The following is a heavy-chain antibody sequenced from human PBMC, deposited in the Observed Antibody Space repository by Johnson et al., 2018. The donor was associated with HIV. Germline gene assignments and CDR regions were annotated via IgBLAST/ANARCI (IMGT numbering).Heavy chain of an antibody. Sequence: VQLVESGGGLIQPGGSLRLSCAASGFTVRSNYMSWVRQAPGKGLEWVSVIYTGGTTYHADSVKGRFTISRDNSKNTLYLQMNSLRAEDTAVYYCARDFDYYDSSENAFDIRGQGTMVTVSS. CDR3: ARDFDYYDSSENAFDI. D-gene: IGHD3-22*01. V-gene: IGHV3-53*01. J-gene: IGHJ3*02. CDR1: GFTVRSNY. CDR2: IYTGGTT.